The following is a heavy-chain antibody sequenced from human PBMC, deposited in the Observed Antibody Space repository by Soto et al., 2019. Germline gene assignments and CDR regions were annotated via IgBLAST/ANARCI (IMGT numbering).Heavy chain of an antibody. J-gene: IGHJ4*02. CDR1: GGTFSSYA. Sequence: ASVKVSCKTSGGTFSSYAISWVRQAPGQGLEWMGGIIPIFGTANYAQKFQGRVTITADESTSTAYMELSSLRSEDTAVYYCARDTSSHTTGWYYFDYWGQGTLVTVSS. CDR2: IIPIFGTA. D-gene: IGHD6-19*01. CDR3: ARDTSSHTTGWYYFDY. V-gene: IGHV1-69*13.